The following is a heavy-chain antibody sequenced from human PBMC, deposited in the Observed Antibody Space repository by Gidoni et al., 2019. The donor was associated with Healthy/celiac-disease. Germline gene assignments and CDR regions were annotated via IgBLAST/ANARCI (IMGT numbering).Heavy chain of an antibody. CDR1: GFTFTSSA. CDR3: AAGPIYYDSSGYFDY. D-gene: IGHD3-22*01. J-gene: IGHJ4*02. V-gene: IGHV1-58*01. Sequence: QMQLVQSGPEVKNPGTSVKVSCKSSGFTFTSSAVQWVRQARGQRLAWIGWIVVGSGNTNYAQKFQERVTITRDMSTSTAYMELSSLRSEDTAVYYCAAGPIYYDSSGYFDYWGQGTLVTVSS. CDR2: IVVGSGNT.